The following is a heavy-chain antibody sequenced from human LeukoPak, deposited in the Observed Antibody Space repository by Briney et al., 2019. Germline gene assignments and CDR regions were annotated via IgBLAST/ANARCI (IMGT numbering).Heavy chain of an antibody. Sequence: GGSLRLSCAASGFNFHDHAMSWFRQAPGKGPEWVSTIHWSIDITTYADSVKGRFTISRDNAKSSLYLQMSSLRAEDTAFYYCARDRVAMAGKAYFDYWGQGTLVTVSP. J-gene: IGHJ4*02. V-gene: IGHV3-20*04. CDR3: ARDRVAMAGKAYFDY. CDR2: IHWSIDIT. D-gene: IGHD6-19*01. CDR1: GFNFHDHA.